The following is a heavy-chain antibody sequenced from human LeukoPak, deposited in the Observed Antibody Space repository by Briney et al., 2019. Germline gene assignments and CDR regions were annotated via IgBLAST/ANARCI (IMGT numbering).Heavy chain of an antibody. CDR2: ISYDGSNK. CDR3: ARGVVGGYYYPFDY. D-gene: IGHD3-22*01. CDR1: GFTFSSYA. Sequence: GRSLRLSCAASGFTFSSYAMHWVRQAPGKGLEWVAVISYDGSNKYYADSVKGLFTISRDNSKNTLYLQMNSLRAEDTAVYYCARGVVGGYYYPFDYWGQGTLVTVSS. V-gene: IGHV3-30*04. J-gene: IGHJ4*02.